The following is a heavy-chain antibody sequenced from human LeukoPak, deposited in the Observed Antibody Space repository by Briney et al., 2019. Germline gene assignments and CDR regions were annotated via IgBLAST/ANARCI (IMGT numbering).Heavy chain of an antibody. CDR2: IYPGDSDT. J-gene: IGHJ5*02. CDR3: ARQGCSGGSCYAIDP. CDR1: GYSFTGYW. D-gene: IGHD2-15*01. Sequence: GESLKISCKGSGYSFTGYWIGWVRQMPGKGLEWMGIIYPGDSDTRYSPSFQGQVTISADKSISTAYLQWSSLKASDTAMYYCARQGCSGGSCYAIDPWGQGTLVTVSS. V-gene: IGHV5-51*01.